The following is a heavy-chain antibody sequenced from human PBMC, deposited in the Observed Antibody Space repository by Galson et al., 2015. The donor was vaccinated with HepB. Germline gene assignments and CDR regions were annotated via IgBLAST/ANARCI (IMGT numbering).Heavy chain of an antibody. J-gene: IGHJ4*02. V-gene: IGHV4-31*03. D-gene: IGHD6-6*01. CDR1: GGSISSGGYY. CDR2: IHDSGRT. Sequence: TLSLTCSVSGGSISSGGYYWSWIRQHPGKGLEWIGYIHDSGRTYYNPSLKSRVTILVDTSKNHFSLKLRSVTAADTAVYYCARRGNSSPPFDYWGQGTLVTVST. CDR3: ARRGNSSPPFDY.